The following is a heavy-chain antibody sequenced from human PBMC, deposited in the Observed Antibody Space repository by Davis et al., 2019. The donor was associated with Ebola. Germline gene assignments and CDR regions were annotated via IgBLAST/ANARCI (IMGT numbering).Heavy chain of an antibody. CDR1: GGSFSGYY. CDR3: ARLTAYYYDSSGYYSFWYFDL. J-gene: IGHJ2*01. V-gene: IGHV4-59*08. D-gene: IGHD3-22*01. Sequence: SETLSLTCTVYGGSFSGYYWSWIRQPPGKGLERIGYISYSGSSNYNPSLRSRVTMSVDTSKNQFSLKLTAADTAVYYCARLTAYYYDSSGYYSFWYFDLWGRGTLVTVSS. CDR2: ISYSGSS.